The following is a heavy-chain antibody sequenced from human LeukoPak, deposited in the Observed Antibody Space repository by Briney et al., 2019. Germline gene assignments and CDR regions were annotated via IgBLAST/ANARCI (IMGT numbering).Heavy chain of an antibody. CDR2: ISTDNGNT. CDR3: ARDIKRSRARWENLGFDP. CDR1: GYTFSSYG. Sequence: ASVKVSCKASGYTFSSYGIIWVRQAPGQGLEWVGWISTDNGNTNNAQKFQGRVTMTTDTSTSTAYMELRSLRSDDTAVYYCARDIKRSRARWENLGFDPWGQGTLVTVSS. J-gene: IGHJ5*02. D-gene: IGHD1-26*01. V-gene: IGHV1-18*01.